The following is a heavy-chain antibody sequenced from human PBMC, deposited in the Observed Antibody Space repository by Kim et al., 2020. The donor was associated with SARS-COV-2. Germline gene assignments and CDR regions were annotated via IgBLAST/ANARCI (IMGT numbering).Heavy chain of an antibody. D-gene: IGHD1-1*01. J-gene: IGHJ6*02. CDR3: AREMNDKYYYYGMDV. V-gene: IGHV6-1*01. Sequence: VSVKSRITINPDTSKNQFSLQLNSVTPEDTAVYYCAREMNDKYYYYGMDVWGQGTTVTVSS.